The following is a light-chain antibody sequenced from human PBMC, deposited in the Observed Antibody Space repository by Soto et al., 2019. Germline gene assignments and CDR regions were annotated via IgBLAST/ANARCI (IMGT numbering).Light chain of an antibody. V-gene: IGLV1-40*01. J-gene: IGLJ2*01. CDR1: SSNIGSFYD. Sequence: QSVLTQPPSVSGAPGQRVTIPCTGSSSNIGSFYDVHWYQQLPGTVPKLLIYSDNNRPSGVPDRFSGSKSGTAASLAITGLQDEDEADYSGQSYDKSLHHVVFGGGPKLTVL. CDR3: QSYDKSLHHVV. CDR2: SDN.